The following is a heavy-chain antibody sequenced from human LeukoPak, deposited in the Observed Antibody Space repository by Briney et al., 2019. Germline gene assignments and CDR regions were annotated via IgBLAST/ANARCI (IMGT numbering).Heavy chain of an antibody. CDR3: ARGDDYGDYWGLY. CDR1: GYIFDRYG. Sequence: ASVKVSCQGSGYIFDRYGVSWVRQAPGQGLEWMGWISTYNGNTNYAQKLQGRVTMTTDTSTSTAYMELRSLISDDAAVYYCARGDDYGDYWGLYWGQGTLVTVSS. J-gene: IGHJ4*02. V-gene: IGHV1-18*04. D-gene: IGHD4-17*01. CDR2: ISTYNGNT.